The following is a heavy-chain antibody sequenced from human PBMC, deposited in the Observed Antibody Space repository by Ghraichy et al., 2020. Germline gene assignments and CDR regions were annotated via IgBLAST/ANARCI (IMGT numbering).Heavy chain of an antibody. D-gene: IGHD2-8*02. CDR1: GASINSYS. Sequence: SQTLSLTCDVTGASINSYSWSWIRQSPGKGLEWIGRIFTGGTTSYNPSLESRVTMSEDTSKNQFSLSLASVTAADTAVYYCARERGTSASCAKVGCYFDSWGQGTLVTVSS. CDR3: ARERGTSASCAKVGCYFDS. J-gene: IGHJ4*03. CDR2: IFTGGTT. V-gene: IGHV4-4*07.